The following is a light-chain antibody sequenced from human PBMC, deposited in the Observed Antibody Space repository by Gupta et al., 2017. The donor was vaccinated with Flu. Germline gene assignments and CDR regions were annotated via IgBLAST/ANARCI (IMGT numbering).Light chain of an antibody. Sequence: EIVMTQSPATLSVSPGERATLSCRASQSVSSNLAWYQQKPGQAPRLLIYGASTRATGIPARFSGSGDGIEVTLTSSSRQEEDFAGYYCQQYKNWPPITFGGGTKVEIK. CDR2: GAS. CDR3: QQYKNWPPIT. J-gene: IGKJ4*01. V-gene: IGKV3-15*01. CDR1: QSVSSN.